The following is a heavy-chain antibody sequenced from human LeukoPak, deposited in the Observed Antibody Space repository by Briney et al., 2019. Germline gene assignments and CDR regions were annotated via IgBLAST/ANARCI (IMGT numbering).Heavy chain of an antibody. D-gene: IGHD1-26*01. CDR2: IKQDGSEA. J-gene: IGHJ4*02. CDR3: ARDKQVGATLLDF. V-gene: IGHV3-7*01. CDR1: GFTFSSYW. Sequence: GGSLRLSCVASGFTFSSYWMSWVRQTPGKGLEWVANIKQDGSEAYYVDSVKGRFIISRDNAKNSLYLEMNSLRVDDTAAYYCARDKQVGATLLDFWGQGTLVSVSS.